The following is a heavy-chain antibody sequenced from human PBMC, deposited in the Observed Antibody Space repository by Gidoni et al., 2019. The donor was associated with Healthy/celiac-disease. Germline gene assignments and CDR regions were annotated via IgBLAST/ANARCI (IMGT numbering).Heavy chain of an antibody. J-gene: IGHJ4*02. V-gene: IGHV1-69*06. CDR1: GGPFSSSA. Sequence: QVPLVQSGAEVKKPGSSVKVSCKASGGPFSSSAISWVQQAPGQGLEWMGGIIPIFGTANYAQKFQGRVTITADKSTSTAYMELSSLRSEDTAVYYCARDPSSRITMVRGVIIGTVFDYWGQGTLVTVSS. CDR3: ARDPSSRITMVRGVIIGTVFDY. CDR2: IIPIFGTA. D-gene: IGHD3-10*01.